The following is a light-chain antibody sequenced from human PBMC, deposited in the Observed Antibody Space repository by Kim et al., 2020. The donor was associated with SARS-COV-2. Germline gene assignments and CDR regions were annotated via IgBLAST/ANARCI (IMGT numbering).Light chain of an antibody. Sequence: GQSVTISFTGTSSDVGSYNYVSWYQQHPGKAPKLMIYDVSKRPSGVPDRFSGSKSGNTASLTISGLQGEDEADYYCCSYAGSYTEVFGGGTQLTVL. CDR3: CSYAGSYTEV. CDR1: SSDVGSYNY. V-gene: IGLV2-11*01. CDR2: DVS. J-gene: IGLJ2*01.